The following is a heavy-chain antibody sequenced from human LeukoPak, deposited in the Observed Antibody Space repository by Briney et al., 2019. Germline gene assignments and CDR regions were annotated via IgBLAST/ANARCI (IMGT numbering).Heavy chain of an antibody. CDR2: INTNTGNP. CDR1: GYTFTSYG. CDR3: ASRAPVAYCGGDCYYGVHAFDI. V-gene: IGHV7-4-1*02. Sequence: ASVTVSCKASGYTFTSYGISWVRQAPGQGLEWMGWINTNTGNPTYAQGFTGRFVFSLDTSVSTAYLQISSLKAEDTAVYYCASRAPVAYCGGDCYYGVHAFDIWGQGTMVTVSS. D-gene: IGHD2-21*02. J-gene: IGHJ3*02.